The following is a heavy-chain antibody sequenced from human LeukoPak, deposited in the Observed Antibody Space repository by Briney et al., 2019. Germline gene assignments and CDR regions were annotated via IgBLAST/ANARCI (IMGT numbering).Heavy chain of an antibody. Sequence: AASVTVSCTVSGYTLTELSMHWVRQAPGKGLEWMGGFDPEDGETIYAQKFQGRVTMTEDTSTDTAYMELSSLRSEDTAVYYCWVQTVTNNGYYYYGMDVWGQGTTVIVSS. CDR2: FDPEDGET. D-gene: IGHD1/OR15-1a*01. V-gene: IGHV1-24*01. CDR3: WVQTVTNNGYYYYGMDV. J-gene: IGHJ6*02. CDR1: GYTLTELS.